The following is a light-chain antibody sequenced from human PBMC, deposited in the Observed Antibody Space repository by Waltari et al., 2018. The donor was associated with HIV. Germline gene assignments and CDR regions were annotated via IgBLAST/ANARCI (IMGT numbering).Light chain of an antibody. Sequence: QSALTQPASVSGSPGQSITIPCTRTSSDVATYQLVSWYQQHPGKAPKLMIYEVSKRPSGVSDRFSGSKSGDTASLTISGLQAEDEADYYCCSYVSNVIFGGGTKLTVL. J-gene: IGLJ2*01. CDR1: SSDVATYQL. CDR2: EVS. V-gene: IGLV2-23*02. CDR3: CSYVSNVI.